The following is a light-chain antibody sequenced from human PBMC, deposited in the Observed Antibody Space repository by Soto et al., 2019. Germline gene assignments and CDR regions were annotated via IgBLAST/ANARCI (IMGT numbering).Light chain of an antibody. CDR3: ISYTGSSTSYV. CDR1: SSDVGGYNY. CDR2: EVT. V-gene: IGLV2-14*01. Sequence: QSVLTQPPSASGSPGQSVAISCTGTSSDVGGYNYVSWYQQHPGKAPKLMIYEVTYRPSGVSHRFSASKSGNTASLTISGLQAGDEADYYCISYTGSSTSYVFGTGTKVTVL. J-gene: IGLJ1*01.